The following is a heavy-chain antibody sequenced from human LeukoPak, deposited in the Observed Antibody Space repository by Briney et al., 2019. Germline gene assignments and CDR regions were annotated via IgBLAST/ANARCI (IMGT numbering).Heavy chain of an antibody. CDR2: ISSSSSYI. D-gene: IGHD1-26*01. V-gene: IGHV3-21*01. J-gene: IGHJ4*02. CDR3: ARVQRGELPWDYYFDY. CDR1: GFTFSRYS. Sequence: GGSLRLSCAASGFTFSRYSMNWVRQAPGKGLEWVSSISSSSSYIYYADSVKGRFTISRDNAKNSLYLQMNSLRAEDTAVYYCARVQRGELPWDYYFDYWGQGTLVTVSS.